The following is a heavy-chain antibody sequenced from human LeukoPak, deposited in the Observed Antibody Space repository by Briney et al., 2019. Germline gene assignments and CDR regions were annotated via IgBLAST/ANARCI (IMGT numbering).Heavy chain of an antibody. D-gene: IGHD6-6*01. V-gene: IGHV3-21*01. CDR3: AREGQLANWFDP. J-gene: IGHJ5*02. Sequence: PGGSLRLSCAASGFTFSSYSMNWVRQAPGKGLEWVSSISSSSSYIYYADSVKGRFTISRDNAKNSLYLQMNSLRAEDTAVYYCAREGQLANWFDPWGQGTLVTVSS. CDR2: ISSSSSYI. CDR1: GFTFSSYS.